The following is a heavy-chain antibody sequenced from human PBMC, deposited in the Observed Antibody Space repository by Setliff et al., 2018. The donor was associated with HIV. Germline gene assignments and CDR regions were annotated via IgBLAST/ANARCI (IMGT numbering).Heavy chain of an antibody. Sequence: ASVKVSCKASTYTFSSYVINWVRQAPGQGLEWMGRISVYNGNTIYAQKLQGRVIMTTDTSTSTAYMELRGLRSDDTAMYYCATQRDIVMVPGQGGFDIWAQGTMVTV. CDR3: ATQRDIVMVPGQGGFDI. D-gene: IGHD2-2*01. CDR1: TYTFSSYV. V-gene: IGHV1-18*01. CDR2: ISVYNGNT. J-gene: IGHJ3*02.